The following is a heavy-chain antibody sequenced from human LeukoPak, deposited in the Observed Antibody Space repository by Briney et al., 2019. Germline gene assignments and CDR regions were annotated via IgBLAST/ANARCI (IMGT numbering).Heavy chain of an antibody. CDR2: ISGSGGST. D-gene: IGHD6-19*01. V-gene: IGHV3-23*01. Sequence: GGSLRLSCAASGFTFSSYAMSWVRQAPGKGLEWVSAISGSGGSTYYADSVKGRLTISRDNSKNTLYLQMNSLRAEDTAVYYXXXXXXSSVEVFDYWGQGTLVTVSS. CDR3: XXXXXSSVEVFDY. J-gene: IGHJ4*02. CDR1: GFTFSSYA.